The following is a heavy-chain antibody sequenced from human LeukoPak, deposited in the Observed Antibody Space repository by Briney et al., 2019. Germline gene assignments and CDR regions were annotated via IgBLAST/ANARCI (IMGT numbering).Heavy chain of an antibody. J-gene: IGHJ1*01. D-gene: IGHD6-13*01. V-gene: IGHV1-2*02. CDR2: INPNSGGA. Sequence: ASVKVSCKASGYTFSGYYMHWVRQAPGQGLEWMGWINPNSGGANYAQKFQGRVTMTRDTSISTAYMELSRLRSDDTAVYYCARGYPLSTTAAGTYFQHWGQGTLVTVSS. CDR3: ARGYPLSTTAAGTYFQH. CDR1: GYTFSGYY.